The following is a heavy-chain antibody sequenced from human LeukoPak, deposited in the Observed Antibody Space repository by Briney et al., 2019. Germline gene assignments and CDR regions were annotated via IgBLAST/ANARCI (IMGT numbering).Heavy chain of an antibody. V-gene: IGHV4-59*03. CDR2: ICDNGNT. CDR3: ATGRDSYKTGH. J-gene: IGHJ4*02. CDR1: GVSYSPGH. D-gene: IGHD5-24*01. Sequence: SETLSLTCTFSGVSYSPGHWSWIRQPPGKGLEWIGVICDNGNTDHNPSLKSRVTITVDTSKRQFSLKLSSLAAADTAVYYCATGRDSYKTGHWGQGTLVTVSS.